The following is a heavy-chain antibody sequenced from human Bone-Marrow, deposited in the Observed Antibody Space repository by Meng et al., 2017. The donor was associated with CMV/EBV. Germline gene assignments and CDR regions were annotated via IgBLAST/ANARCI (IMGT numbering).Heavy chain of an antibody. Sequence: GESLKISCAASGFTISSNYMSWVRQAPGKGLEWVANIKQDGSEKYYVDSVKGRFTISRDNAKNSLYLQMNSLRAEDTAVYYCARESTTGTTFDIWGQGTMVTVSS. CDR3: ARESTTGTTFDI. J-gene: IGHJ3*02. CDR2: IKQDGSEK. CDR1: GFTISSNY. V-gene: IGHV3-7*01. D-gene: IGHD1-1*01.